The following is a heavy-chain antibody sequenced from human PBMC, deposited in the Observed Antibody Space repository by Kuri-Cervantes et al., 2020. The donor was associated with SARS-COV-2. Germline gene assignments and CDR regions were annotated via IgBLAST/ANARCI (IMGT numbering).Heavy chain of an antibody. D-gene: IGHD2-15*01. J-gene: IGHJ4*02. V-gene: IGHV4-38-2*02. CDR2: IYYSGST. Sequence: SETLSLTCTVSGYSISSGYYWGWIRQPPGEGLEWIGSIYYSGSTYYNPSLKSRVTISVDTSKNQFSLKLSSVTAADTAVYYCARQVSPATVRGYFDYWGQGTLVTVSS. CDR3: ARQVSPATVRGYFDY. CDR1: GYSISSGYY.